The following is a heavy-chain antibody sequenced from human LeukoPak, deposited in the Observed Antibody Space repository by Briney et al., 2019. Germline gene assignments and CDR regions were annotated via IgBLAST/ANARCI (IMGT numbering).Heavy chain of an antibody. D-gene: IGHD2/OR15-2a*01. CDR1: GSYL. CDR2: INSDGSWT. J-gene: IGHJ4*02. V-gene: IGHV3-74*01. Sequence: GGSLRLSCAASGSYLMHWVRQAPGKGLVWVSHINSDGSWTSYADSVKGRFTISKDNAKNTVYLQMDNLRAEDTAVYYCVSFYETYWGRGTLVTVSS. CDR3: VSFYETY.